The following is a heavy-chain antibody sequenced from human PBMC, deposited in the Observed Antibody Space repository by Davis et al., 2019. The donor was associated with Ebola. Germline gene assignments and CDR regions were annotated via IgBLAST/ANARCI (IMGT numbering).Heavy chain of an antibody. CDR2: LYGVSSA. V-gene: IGHV3-53*01. J-gene: IGHJ4*02. CDR3: VGDGALTAATFPGQTSFAF. D-gene: IGHD3-10*01. Sequence: PGGSLRLSCAASGFTFNKYPMHLVRQAPGKGLEWVAVLYGVSSAYYPPSVQGRFTISGDSLKNTLHLQMRFLRVEDTAVYYCVGDGALTAATFPGQTSFAFWGQGSPVTVSS. CDR1: GFTFNKYP.